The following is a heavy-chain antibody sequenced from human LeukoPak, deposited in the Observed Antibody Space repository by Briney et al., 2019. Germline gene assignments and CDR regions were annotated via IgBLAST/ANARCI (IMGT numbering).Heavy chain of an antibody. Sequence: SETLSLTCTVSGGSISSYYWSWSRQPPGKGLEWIGYIYYSGSTNYNPSLKGRVTISVDTSKNQFSLKLSSVTAADTAVYYCARNMVRGVAIDYWGQGTLVTVSS. V-gene: IGHV4-59*01. CDR3: ARNMVRGVAIDY. CDR1: GGSISSYY. J-gene: IGHJ4*02. CDR2: IYYSGST. D-gene: IGHD3-10*01.